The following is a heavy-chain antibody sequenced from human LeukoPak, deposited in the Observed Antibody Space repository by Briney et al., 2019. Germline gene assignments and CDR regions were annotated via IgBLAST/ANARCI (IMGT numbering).Heavy chain of an antibody. CDR3: ARQDIRTSGWFDP. V-gene: IGHV4-34*01. Sequence: SETLSLTCAVYGGSFSGYYWSWLRQPPGKGLEWIGEINHSGSTNYNPSLKSRVTISVDTSKNQFSLKLSSVTAADTAVYYCARQDIRTSGWFDPWGQGTLVTVSS. CDR2: INHSGST. J-gene: IGHJ5*02. D-gene: IGHD2-15*01. CDR1: GGSFSGYY.